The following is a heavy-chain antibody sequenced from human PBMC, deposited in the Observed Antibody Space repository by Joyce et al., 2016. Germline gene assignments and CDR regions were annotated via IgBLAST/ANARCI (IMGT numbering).Heavy chain of an antibody. CDR1: GGSTSTYY. CDR2: IYYSGST. J-gene: IGHJ4*02. V-gene: IGHV4-59*08. CDR3: AGSEGNEGDFDY. Sequence: QVHLQESGPGLVRPSETLSLTCTVPGGSTSTYYWSWIRQSPGKGLEWIGNIYYSGSTKDNPSLKSRVTVSVDTSKNQFSLRRRSVTAADTAVYYCAGSEGNEGDFDYWGQGTLITVSS. D-gene: IGHD1-1*01.